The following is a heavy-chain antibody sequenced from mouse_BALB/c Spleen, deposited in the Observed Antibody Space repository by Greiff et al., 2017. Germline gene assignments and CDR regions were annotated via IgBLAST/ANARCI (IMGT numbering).Heavy chain of an antibody. V-gene: IGHV5-6-2*01. CDR2: INSNGGST. J-gene: IGHJ1*01. CDR1: GFTFSSYY. Sequence: EVQGVESGGGLVKLGGSLKLSCAASGFTFSSYYMSWVRQTPEKRLELVAAINSNGGSTYYPDTVKGRFTISRDNAKNTLYLQMSSLKSEDTALYYCARRWDWYFDVWGAGTTVTVSS. D-gene: IGHD2-3*01. CDR3: ARRWDWYFDV.